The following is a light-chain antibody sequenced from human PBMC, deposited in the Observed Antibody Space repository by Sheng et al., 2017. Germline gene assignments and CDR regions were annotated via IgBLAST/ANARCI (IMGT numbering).Light chain of an antibody. J-gene: IGKJ1*01. CDR3: QQYDNLPRT. V-gene: IGKV1-33*01. CDR2: AAS. Sequence: DIQMTQSPSSLSASVGDRVTITCRAGQSISRYLNWYQQIPGKAPKLLIFAASNLQNGVPSRFSGSGSGTDFTFTISSLQPEDIATYYCQQYDNLPRTFGQGTKVEIK. CDR1: QSISRY.